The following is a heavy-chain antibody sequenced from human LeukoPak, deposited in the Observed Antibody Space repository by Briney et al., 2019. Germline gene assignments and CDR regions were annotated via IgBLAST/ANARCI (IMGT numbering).Heavy chain of an antibody. V-gene: IGHV3-33*01. CDR2: IWYDGSNK. Sequence: GGSLRLSCAASGFTFSSYGMHWVRQAPGKGLEWVAVIWYDGSNKYYADSVKGRFTISRDNSKNTLYLQMNSLRAEDTAVYYCARDLVRGRWLQRGPFDYWGQGTLVTVSS. J-gene: IGHJ4*02. CDR1: GFTFSSYG. D-gene: IGHD5-24*01. CDR3: ARDLVRGRWLQRGPFDY.